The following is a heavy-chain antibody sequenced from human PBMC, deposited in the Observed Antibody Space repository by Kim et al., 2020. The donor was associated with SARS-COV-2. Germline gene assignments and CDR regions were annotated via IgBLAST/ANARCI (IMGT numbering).Heavy chain of an antibody. CDR1: GYTFTSYA. J-gene: IGHJ1*01. V-gene: IGHV7-4-1*02. CDR2: INTNTGNP. CDR3: ARVGRGIAAADTRDFQH. Sequence: ASVKVSCKASGYTFTSYAMNWVRQAPGQGLEWMGWINTNTGNPTYAQGFTGRFVFSLDTSVSTAYLQISSLKAEDTAVYYCARVGRGIAAADTRDFQHWGQGTLVTVSS. D-gene: IGHD6-13*01.